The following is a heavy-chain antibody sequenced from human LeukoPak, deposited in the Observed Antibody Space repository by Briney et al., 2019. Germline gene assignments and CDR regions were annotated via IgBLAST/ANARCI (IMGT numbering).Heavy chain of an antibody. CDR2: ISTTGGST. D-gene: IGHD2-2*02. Sequence: PGGSLRLSCAAAGFTFSNYAMSWVRQAQGKGLEWVSVISTTGGSTDNADSVKGRFTISRDNSKSTLYLQMNSLRAEDTAVYYCAKKDCSTTSCYKAFDSWGQGTLVTVSS. CDR1: GFTFSNYA. V-gene: IGHV3-23*01. J-gene: IGHJ4*02. CDR3: AKKDCSTTSCYKAFDS.